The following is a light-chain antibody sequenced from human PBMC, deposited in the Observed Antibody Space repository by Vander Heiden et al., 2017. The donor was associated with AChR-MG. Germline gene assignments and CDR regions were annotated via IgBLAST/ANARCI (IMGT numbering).Light chain of an antibody. Sequence: DTQMTQSPSSLSASVGDRVTITCRASRSISDHLDWYQLRPGKAPKLLIYAASSLQGGVPSRFSGSGSGTDFTLTISSLQPEDFATYSCQQCYMNPWTFGQGTKVEIK. J-gene: IGKJ1*01. V-gene: IGKV1-39*01. CDR2: AAS. CDR3: QQCYMNPWT. CDR1: RSISDH.